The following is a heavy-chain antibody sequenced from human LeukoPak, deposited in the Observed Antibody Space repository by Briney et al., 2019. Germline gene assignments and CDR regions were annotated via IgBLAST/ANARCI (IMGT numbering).Heavy chain of an antibody. J-gene: IGHJ3*01. D-gene: IGHD3-22*01. CDR3: ARDPYDRGGYGAFDL. CDR1: GFTFTDYW. CDR2: IKRDGSEK. Sequence: PGGSLRLSCAASGFTFTDYWMSWVRQAPGKGLEWVANIKRDGSEKYYVDSARGRFTISRDNAKNSLYLQMSSLRAEDTATYYCARDPYDRGGYGAFDLWGLGTAITVSS. V-gene: IGHV3-7*01.